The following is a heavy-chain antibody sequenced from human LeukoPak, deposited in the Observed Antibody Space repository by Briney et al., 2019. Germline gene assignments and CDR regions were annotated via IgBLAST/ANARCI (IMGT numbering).Heavy chain of an antibody. CDR3: ARDRGGSCKHHFDY. V-gene: IGHV3-30-3*01. D-gene: IGHD1-26*01. CDR1: GFTFTNAW. CDR2: ISYDGSNK. J-gene: IGHJ4*02. Sequence: GGSLRLSCAASGFTFTNAWMHWVRQAPGKGLEWVAVISYDGSNKYYADSVKGRFTISRDNSKNTLYLQMNSLRAEDTAVYYCARDRGGSCKHHFDYWGQGTLVTVSS.